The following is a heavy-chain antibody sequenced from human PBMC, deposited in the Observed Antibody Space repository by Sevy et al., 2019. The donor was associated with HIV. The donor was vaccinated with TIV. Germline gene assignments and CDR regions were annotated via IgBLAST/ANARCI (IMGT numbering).Heavy chain of an antibody. CDR1: GFTFSSYS. Sequence: GGSLRLSCAASGFTFSSYSMNWVRQAPGKGLEWVSSISSSSSYIYYADSVKGRFTISRDNAKNSLYRQMNSLRAEDTAVYYCARGMEQWLYYGMDVWGQGTTVTVSS. D-gene: IGHD6-19*01. CDR2: ISSSSSYI. J-gene: IGHJ6*02. CDR3: ARGMEQWLYYGMDV. V-gene: IGHV3-21*01.